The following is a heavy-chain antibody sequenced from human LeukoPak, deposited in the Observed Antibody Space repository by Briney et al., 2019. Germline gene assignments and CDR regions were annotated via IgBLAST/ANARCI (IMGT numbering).Heavy chain of an antibody. CDR3: ARSSVLRFLEWLPDINYYYYYMDV. CDR2: ISAYNGNR. Sequence: GASVKVSCKASGYTFTSYGIGWVRQAPGQGLEWMRWISAYNGNRNYAQKLQGRVTMTTDTSTSTAYMELRSLRSDDTAVYYCARSSVLRFLEWLPDINYYYYYMDVWGKGTTVTVSS. D-gene: IGHD3-3*01. V-gene: IGHV1-18*01. J-gene: IGHJ6*03. CDR1: GYTFTSYG.